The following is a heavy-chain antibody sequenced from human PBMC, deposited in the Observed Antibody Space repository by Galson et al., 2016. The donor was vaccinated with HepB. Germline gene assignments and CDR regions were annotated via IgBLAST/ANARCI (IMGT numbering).Heavy chain of an antibody. J-gene: IGHJ5*02. CDR2: SDPEDGET. CDR3: ATEWDNWFEP. CDR1: GYTLSELF. D-gene: IGHD1-26*01. V-gene: IGHV1-24*01. Sequence: SVKVSCKVSGYTLSELFIHWVRQAPGKGLEWMGGSDPEDGETIYAQKFQGRVTLTEDTSTDTAYMELSSLRSEDTAMYYCATEWDNWFEPWGQGTLVTVSS.